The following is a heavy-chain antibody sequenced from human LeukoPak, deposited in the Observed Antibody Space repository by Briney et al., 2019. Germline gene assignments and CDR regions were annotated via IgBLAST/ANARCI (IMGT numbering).Heavy chain of an antibody. CDR2: IYCTGAI. V-gene: IGHV4-59*02. CDR1: GGSVSGDC. CDR3: ARNGFRTPCGVDCYTDYMDV. J-gene: IGHJ6*03. D-gene: IGHD2-21*02. Sequence: SETLSLTCTVSGGSVSGDCWTWIRQSAGPGLEWFGYIYCTGAIGYNPFLKSRVAISVDTSKNQFSLLLTSVTAADTAVYFCARNGFRTPCGVDCYTDYMDVWGKGTAVTVSS.